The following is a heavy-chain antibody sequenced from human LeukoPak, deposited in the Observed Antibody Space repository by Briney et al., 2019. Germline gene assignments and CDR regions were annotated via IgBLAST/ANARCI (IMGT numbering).Heavy chain of an antibody. CDR2: IIPILGIA. CDR3: ARRPHYYDSSGYSY. D-gene: IGHD3-22*01. V-gene: IGHV1-69*04. J-gene: IGHJ4*02. Sequence: ASVKVSYKASGGTFTSYAISWVRQAPGQGLEWMGRIIPILGIANYAQKFQGRVTITADKSTSTAYMELSSLRSEDTAVYYCARRPHYYDSSGYSYWGQGTLVTVSS. CDR1: GGTFTSYA.